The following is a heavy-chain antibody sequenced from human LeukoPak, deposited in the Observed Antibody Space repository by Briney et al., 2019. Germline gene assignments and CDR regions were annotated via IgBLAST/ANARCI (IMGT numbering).Heavy chain of an antibody. D-gene: IGHD2-15*01. V-gene: IGHV3-53*01. CDR3: ASRHCSGGGCYFAGADPFDY. CDR1: GFTVSSTY. CDR2: IYSGGNI. J-gene: IGHJ4*02. Sequence: GGSLRLSCAASGFTVSSTYMSWVRQAPGKGLEWVSVIYSGGNIYYIDSVKGRFTISRDTFKNTLYLQMNSLRAEDTAVYFCASRHCSGGGCYFAGADPFDYWGQGTLVTVS.